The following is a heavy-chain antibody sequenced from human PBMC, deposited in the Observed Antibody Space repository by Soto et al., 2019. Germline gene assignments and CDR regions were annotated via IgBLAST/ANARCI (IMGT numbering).Heavy chain of an antibody. CDR1: GDSVSSNSSA. Sequence: SPTLSLTCAIPGDSVSSNSSAWNWIRQSPSRGLEWLGRTYYRSKWYNDYAVSVKSRITINPDTSKNQFSLQLNSVTPEDTAVYYCARVVFVGWSCAGGVCYYYYGMDVWGQGTTVTVSS. CDR2: TYYRSKWYN. CDR3: ARVVFVGWSCAGGVCYYYYGMDV. V-gene: IGHV6-1*01. J-gene: IGHJ6*02. D-gene: IGHD3-16*01.